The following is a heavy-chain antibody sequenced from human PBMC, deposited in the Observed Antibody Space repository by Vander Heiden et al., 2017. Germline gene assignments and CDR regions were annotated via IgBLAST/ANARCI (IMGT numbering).Heavy chain of an antibody. J-gene: IGHJ5*02. CDR3: ARVRWGSYES. V-gene: IGHV3-13*01. D-gene: IGHD7-27*01. CDR1: GFSFSNYD. Sequence: EVQLVESGGGLVQPGGSLSLSCAASGFSFSNYDMHWVRQVTGKGREWVSAVDTAGDTFYPASVKGRFTISREDATNSLYLQMNSLRAGDTAVYYCARVRWGSYESWGQGTLVTVSS. CDR2: VDTAGDT.